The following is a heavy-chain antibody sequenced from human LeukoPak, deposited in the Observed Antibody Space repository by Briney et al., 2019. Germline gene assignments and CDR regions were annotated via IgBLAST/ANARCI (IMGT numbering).Heavy chain of an antibody. CDR3: ARGGYSSSWESYSYYMDV. Sequence: GGSLRLSCAASGFTFSSYDMHWVRQATGKGLEWDSAIGTAGDTYYPGSVKGRFTISRENAKNSLYLQMNSLRAGDTAVYYCARGGYSSSWESYSYYMDVWGKGTTVTVSS. CDR1: GFTFSSYD. J-gene: IGHJ6*03. D-gene: IGHD6-13*01. V-gene: IGHV3-13*01. CDR2: IGTAGDT.